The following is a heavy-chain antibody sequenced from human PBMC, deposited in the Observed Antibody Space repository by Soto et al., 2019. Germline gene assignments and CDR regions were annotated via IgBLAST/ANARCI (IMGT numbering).Heavy chain of an antibody. Sequence: SETLSLTCAVYGGSFSGCYWSWIRQPPGKGLEWIGEINHSGSTNYNPSLKSRVTISVDTSKNQFSLKLSSVTAADTAVYYCARGYWELHGAFDIWGQGTMVTASS. V-gene: IGHV4-34*01. D-gene: IGHD1-26*01. CDR2: INHSGST. CDR3: ARGYWELHGAFDI. CDR1: GGSFSGCY. J-gene: IGHJ3*02.